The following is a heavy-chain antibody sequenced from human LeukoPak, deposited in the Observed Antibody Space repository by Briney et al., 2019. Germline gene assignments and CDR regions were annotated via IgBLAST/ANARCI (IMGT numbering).Heavy chain of an antibody. V-gene: IGHV4-59*08. CDR3: ASAHAVAGDFDY. J-gene: IGHJ4*02. CDR1: GGSIGRYY. D-gene: IGHD6-19*01. Sequence: SENLSLTCTVSGGSIGRYYWSSVRQPPGKGLEWIGYIYYSGSTNYSPSLKSRVTISVDTSKNQFSLKLSSVTAADTAVYYCASAHAVAGDFDYWGQGTLVTVSS. CDR2: IYYSGST.